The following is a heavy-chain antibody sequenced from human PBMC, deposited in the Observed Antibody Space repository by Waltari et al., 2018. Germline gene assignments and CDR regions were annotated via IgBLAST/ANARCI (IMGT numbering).Heavy chain of an antibody. Sequence: EVQLVESGGGLVQPGGSLRVSCTASEFIFSNYWMSWVRQAPGKEPEWVANIGEDGTEKYYVHSVKGRYTISRDNVKNSLYLEMNSLRAEDTAMYYSTRSGGASAFDIWGQGTMVTVSS. J-gene: IGHJ3*02. V-gene: IGHV3-7*02. CDR3: TRSGGASAFDI. D-gene: IGHD1-1*01. CDR1: EFIFSNYW. CDR2: IGEDGTEK.